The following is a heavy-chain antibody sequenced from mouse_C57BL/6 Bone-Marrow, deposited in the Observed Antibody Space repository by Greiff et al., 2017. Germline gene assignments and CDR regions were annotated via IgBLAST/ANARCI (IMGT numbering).Heavy chain of an antibody. D-gene: IGHD1-1*01. J-gene: IGHJ4*01. Sequence: EVHLVESEGGLVQPGSSMKLSCTASGFTFSDYYMAWVRQVPEKGLEWVANINYDGSSTYYLDYLKSRSIISGDNAKNILYLQMSSLTSEDTATYYCARVPSYYYGSNSMDYWGQGTSVTVSS. CDR2: INYDGSST. CDR3: ARVPSYYYGSNSMDY. CDR1: GFTFSDYY. V-gene: IGHV5-16*01.